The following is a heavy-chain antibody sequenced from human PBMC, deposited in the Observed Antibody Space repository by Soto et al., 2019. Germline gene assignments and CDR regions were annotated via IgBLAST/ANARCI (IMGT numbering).Heavy chain of an antibody. J-gene: IGHJ4*02. Sequence: EVQLVESGGGLVQPGGSLRLSCAASGFSVSSKSMSWVRQAPDKGLEWVSVLYTGGTIFYTDSVRGRFTISRNSSNNTLYLQMNSLRAEDTAVYYCARGCGGGSCYSDWDYWGQGTLVTVST. V-gene: IGHV3-53*01. D-gene: IGHD2-15*01. CDR2: LYTGGTI. CDR3: ARGCGGGSCYSDWDY. CDR1: GFSVSSKS.